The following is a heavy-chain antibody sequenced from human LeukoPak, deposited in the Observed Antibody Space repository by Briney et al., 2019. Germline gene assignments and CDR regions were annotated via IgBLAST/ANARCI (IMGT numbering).Heavy chain of an antibody. J-gene: IGHJ4*02. CDR3: AKDSYYYDTSGYDYFDY. CDR1: GFTFSSYA. D-gene: IGHD3-22*01. Sequence: SGGSLRLSCAASGFTFSSYAMSWVRQAPGKGLEWVSAISGSGGSTYYADSVKGRFTISRDNSKNTLYLQMNSLRAEDTAVYYCAKDSYYYDTSGYDYFDYWGQGTLVTVSS. V-gene: IGHV3-23*01. CDR2: ISGSGGST.